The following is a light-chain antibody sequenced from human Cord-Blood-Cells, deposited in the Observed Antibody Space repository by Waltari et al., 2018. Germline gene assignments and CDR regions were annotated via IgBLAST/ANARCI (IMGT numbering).Light chain of an antibody. CDR1: SSDVGGYNY. Sequence: QSALTQPRSVSASPGQSVTISCTGTSSDVGGYNYLSWYQQHPGKAPKLMIYDVSKRPSGVPYRFSGSKTGNTASLTISGLQAEDEADYYCCSYAGSYSWVFGGGTKLTVL. V-gene: IGLV2-11*01. CDR3: CSYAGSYSWV. J-gene: IGLJ3*02. CDR2: DVS.